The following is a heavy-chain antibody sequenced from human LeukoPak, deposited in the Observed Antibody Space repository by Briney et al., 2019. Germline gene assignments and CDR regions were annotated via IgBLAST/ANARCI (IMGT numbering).Heavy chain of an antibody. D-gene: IGHD6-19*01. CDR3: ARRAGDLLFDY. J-gene: IGHJ4*02. CDR1: GGSISSSSYY. V-gene: IGHV4-39*01. Sequence: SETLSLTCTVSGGSISSSSYYWGWIRQPPGKGLEWIGSIYYSGSTYYNPSLTSRVTISVDTSKNQFSLKLSSVTAADTAVYYCARRAGDLLFDYWGQGTLVTVSP. CDR2: IYYSGST.